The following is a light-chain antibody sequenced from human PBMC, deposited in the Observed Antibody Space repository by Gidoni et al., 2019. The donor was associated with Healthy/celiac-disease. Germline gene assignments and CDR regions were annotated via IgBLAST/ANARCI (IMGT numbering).Light chain of an antibody. J-gene: IGKJ3*01. Sequence: DIVMTQSPLSLPVTPGEPASISCRSSQSLLHSNGYNYLDWYLQKPGQSPQLLIYLGSNRASGVPDRFSGSGSGTDFTLKISRVEAEDVGVYYCMQAPQPIVTFXPXTKVDIK. V-gene: IGKV2-28*01. CDR3: MQAPQPIVT. CDR2: LGS. CDR1: QSLLHSNGYNY.